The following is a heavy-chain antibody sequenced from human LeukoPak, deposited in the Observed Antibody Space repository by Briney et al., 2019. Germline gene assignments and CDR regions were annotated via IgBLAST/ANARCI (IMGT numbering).Heavy chain of an antibody. CDR1: GGSISSGDYY. Sequence: SETLSLTCTVSGGSISSGDYYWSWLRQHPGKGLEWIGYIYYGGNAYYNPSLKSRVTISLDTSQNKFSLKLSSVTAADTAVYYCAKGFLRSSSWYSDYFDYWGQGTLVTVSS. V-gene: IGHV4-31*03. J-gene: IGHJ4*02. CDR3: AKGFLRSSSWYSDYFDY. D-gene: IGHD6-13*01. CDR2: IYYGGNA.